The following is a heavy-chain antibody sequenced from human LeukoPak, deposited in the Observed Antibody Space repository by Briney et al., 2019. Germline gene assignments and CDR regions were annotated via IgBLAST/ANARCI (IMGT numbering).Heavy chain of an antibody. CDR3: ARGTTEFPGY. CDR1: GGSISSGDYY. CDR2: IYYSGST. J-gene: IGHJ4*02. V-gene: IGHV4-30-4*01. D-gene: IGHD4-17*01. Sequence: SETLSLTCTVSGGSISSGDYYWSWIRQPPGKGLEWIGYIYYSGSTYYNPSLKSRVTISVDTSKNQFSLKLSSGTAADTAVYYCARGTTEFPGYWGQGTLVTVSS.